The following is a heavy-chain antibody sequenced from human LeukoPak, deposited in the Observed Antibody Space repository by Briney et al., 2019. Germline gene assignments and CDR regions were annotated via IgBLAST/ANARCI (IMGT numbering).Heavy chain of an antibody. CDR3: AKYSAGDSGGSYYPHDY. V-gene: IGHV3-23*01. Sequence: PGGSLRLSCAASGFTFSSYAMSWVRQAPGKGLEWVSAISGSGGSTYYADPVKGRFTISRDNSKNTLYLQMNSLRAEDTAVYYCAKYSAGDSGGSYYPHDYWGQGTLVTVSS. D-gene: IGHD1-26*01. CDR2: ISGSGGST. CDR1: GFTFSSYA. J-gene: IGHJ4*02.